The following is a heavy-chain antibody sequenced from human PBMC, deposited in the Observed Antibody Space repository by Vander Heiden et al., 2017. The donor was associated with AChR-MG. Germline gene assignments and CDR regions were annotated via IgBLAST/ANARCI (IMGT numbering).Heavy chain of an antibody. CDR3: ARDRPNDEGPLDY. Sequence: EVQLVESGGGLVQPGGSLRLSCAASGFTFSSYWMSWVRQAPGKGLEWVANIKQDGSEKYYVDSVKGRFTISRDNAKNSLYLQMNSLRAEDTAVYYCARDRPNDEGPLDYWGQGTLVTVSS. J-gene: IGHJ4*02. CDR1: GFTFSSYW. V-gene: IGHV3-7*01. CDR2: IKQDGSEK. D-gene: IGHD1-1*01.